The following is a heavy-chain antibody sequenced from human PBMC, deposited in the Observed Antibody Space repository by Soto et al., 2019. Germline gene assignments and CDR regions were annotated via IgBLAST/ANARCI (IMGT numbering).Heavy chain of an antibody. CDR2: IPDTGGDA. V-gene: IGHV3-23*01. J-gene: IGHJ4*02. Sequence: PGGSRRLSWVASGMTFRSRAMSVVGQAPGEGLGWVSTIPDTGGDAKYGDSVRGRFTISRDNSKKTLYLQMSSLRADDSAVYFCARGSKDSYPGSRIFDFWGRGTLVTVSS. CDR1: GMTFRSRA. CDR3: ARGSKDSYPGSRIFDF. D-gene: IGHD3-10*01.